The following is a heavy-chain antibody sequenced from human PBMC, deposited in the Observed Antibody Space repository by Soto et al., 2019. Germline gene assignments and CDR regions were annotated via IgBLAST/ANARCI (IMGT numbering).Heavy chain of an antibody. V-gene: IGHV1-69*13. D-gene: IGHD3-10*02. CDR3: ATNFVRAIGEGVVFDY. Sequence: ASVKVSCKASGGTFSSYAISWVRQAPGQGLEWMGGIIPIFGTANYAQKFQGRVTITADESTSTAYMELSSLRSEDTAVYYCATNFVRAIGEGVVFDYWGQGTLVTVSS. CDR1: GGTFSSYA. J-gene: IGHJ4*02. CDR2: IIPIFGTA.